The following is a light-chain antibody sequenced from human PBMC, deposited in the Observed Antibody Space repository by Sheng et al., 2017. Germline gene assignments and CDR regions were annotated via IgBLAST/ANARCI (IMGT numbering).Light chain of an antibody. V-gene: IGLV2-14*03. CDR1: SSDVGGYNY. CDR3: SSYTRRSTFV. CDR2: DVT. J-gene: IGLJ1*01. Sequence: QSALTQPASVSGSPGQSITISCTGTSSDVGGYNYVSWYQQHPGRVPKLIIFDVTDRPSGVSNRLSGSKSGNTASLTISGLQAEDEADYYCSSYTRRSTFVIGTGTKVTVL.